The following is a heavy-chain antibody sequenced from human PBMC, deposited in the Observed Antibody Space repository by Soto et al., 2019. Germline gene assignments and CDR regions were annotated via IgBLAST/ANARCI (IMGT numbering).Heavy chain of an antibody. CDR3: ARVHDSSGWSGYPDLDY. CDR2: IKQDGSEK. D-gene: IGHD6-19*01. CDR1: GFKFSDAW. V-gene: IGHV3-7*03. J-gene: IGHJ4*02. Sequence: PGGSLRLSCAASGFKFSDAWMSWVRQAPGKGLEWVANIKQDGSEKYYVDSVKGRFTISRDNAKNSLYLQMNSLRAEDTAVYYCARVHDSSGWSGYPDLDYWGQGTLVTVSS.